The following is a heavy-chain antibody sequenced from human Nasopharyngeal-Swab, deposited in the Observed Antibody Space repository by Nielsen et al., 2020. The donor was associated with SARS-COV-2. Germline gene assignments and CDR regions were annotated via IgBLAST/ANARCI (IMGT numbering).Heavy chain of an antibody. CDR1: GYTFTSYG. Sequence: ASVKVSCKASGYTFTSYGISWVRQAPGQGLEWMGWISAYNGNTNYAQKLQGRVTMTTDTSTSTAYMELRSLRSDDTAVYYCARAVSWFGELSHYYYYMDVWGKGTMVTVSS. CDR3: ARAVSWFGELSHYYYYMDV. CDR2: ISAYNGNT. V-gene: IGHV1-18*01. D-gene: IGHD3-10*01. J-gene: IGHJ6*03.